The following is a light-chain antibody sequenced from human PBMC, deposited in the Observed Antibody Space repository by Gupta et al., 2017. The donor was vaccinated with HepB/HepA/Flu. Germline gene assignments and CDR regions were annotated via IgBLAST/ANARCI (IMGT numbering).Light chain of an antibody. CDR2: GGS. J-gene: IGKJ1*01. CDR3: QEYGRGPSWT. V-gene: IGKV3-20*01. Sequence: ELVLTQSPGTLSLSPGERATLSCRASQSISSSFLAWYQPKRGQAPRLRIYGGSTRASGIPDRFSGGGSGTDCTLTINRLEPEAFAVYYCQEYGRGPSWTCGQGTKVEVK. CDR1: QSISSSF.